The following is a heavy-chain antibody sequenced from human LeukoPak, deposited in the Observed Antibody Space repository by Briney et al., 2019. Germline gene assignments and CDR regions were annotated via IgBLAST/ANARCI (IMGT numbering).Heavy chain of an antibody. D-gene: IGHD1-26*01. V-gene: IGHV3-30*18. Sequence: PGGSLRLSCATSGFTFRTTGVHWVRQGPDKGLEWVALMSSDGINTYYADSVKGRFTVSRDSSRDTLYLQMNSVRPDDTAVYYCAKDHSDSGRAFEYWGRGTLVTVFS. CDR3: AKDHSDSGRAFEY. J-gene: IGHJ4*02. CDR1: GFTFRTTG. CDR2: MSSDGINT.